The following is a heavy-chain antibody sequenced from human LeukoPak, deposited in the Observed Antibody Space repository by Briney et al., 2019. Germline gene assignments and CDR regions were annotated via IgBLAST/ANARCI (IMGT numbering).Heavy chain of an antibody. CDR3: ARVRGYYYGSGSYYNNLYFDY. V-gene: IGHV4-59*01. D-gene: IGHD3-10*01. CDR2: IYYSAST. CDR1: GGSISSYY. Sequence: PSETLSLTCTVSGGSISSYYWSWIRQPPGKGLEWVGYIYYSASTNYNPSLKSRVTISVDTSKNQFSLKLSSVTAADTAVYYCARVRGYYYGSGSYYNNLYFDYWGQGTLVTVSS. J-gene: IGHJ4*02.